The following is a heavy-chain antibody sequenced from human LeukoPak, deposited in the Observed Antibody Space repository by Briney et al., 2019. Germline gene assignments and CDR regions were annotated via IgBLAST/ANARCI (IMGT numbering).Heavy chain of an antibody. CDR2: IYYSGST. J-gene: IGHJ4*02. CDR3: ARHCSYHDSSGYLGYFDY. D-gene: IGHD3-22*01. CDR1: GGSISSSSYY. V-gene: IGHV4-39*01. Sequence: SETLSLTCTVSGGSISSSSYYWGWIRQPPGKGLEWIGSIYYSGSTYYNPSLKSRVTISVDTSKNQFSLKLSSVTAADTAVYYCARHCSYHDSSGYLGYFDYWGQGTLVTVSS.